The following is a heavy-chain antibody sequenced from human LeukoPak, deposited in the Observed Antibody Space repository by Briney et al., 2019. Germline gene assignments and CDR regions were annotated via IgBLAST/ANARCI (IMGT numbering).Heavy chain of an antibody. CDR3: ARDYYCSGGSCLYFDY. D-gene: IGHD2-15*01. V-gene: IGHV3-33*08. J-gene: IGHJ4*02. CDR1: GFTFDDYA. CDR2: MYYDGISK. Sequence: GGSLRLSCAASGFTFDDYAMHWVRQAPGKGLEWVAVMYYDGISKYYADSVKGRFTISRDNSKNTLYLQMNSLRVEDTAVYYCARDYYCSGGSCLYFDYWGQGTLVTVSS.